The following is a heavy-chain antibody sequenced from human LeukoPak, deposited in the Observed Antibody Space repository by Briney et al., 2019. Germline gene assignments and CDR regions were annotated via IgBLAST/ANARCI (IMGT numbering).Heavy chain of an antibody. CDR2: IYTSGST. Sequence: SETLSLTCTVSGGSISSYYWSWIRQPAGKGLEWIGRIYTSGSTNYNPSLKSRVTMSVDTSKNQFSLKLSSVTAADTAVYYCARSPSITMVRGVPMGDDAFDIWGQGTMVTVSS. CDR3: ARSPSITMVRGVPMGDDAFDI. V-gene: IGHV4-4*07. CDR1: GGSISSYY. J-gene: IGHJ3*02. D-gene: IGHD3-10*01.